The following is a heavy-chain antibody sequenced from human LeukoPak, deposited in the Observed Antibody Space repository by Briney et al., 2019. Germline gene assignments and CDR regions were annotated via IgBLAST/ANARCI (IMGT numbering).Heavy chain of an antibody. V-gene: IGHV4-59*01. CDR3: AGDMGGWLQFAL. CDR2: ISYSGST. CDR1: GGSISSYS. D-gene: IGHD5-24*01. Sequence: SETLSLTCTVSGGSISSYSWSWIRQPPGKGLEWIGYISYSGSTSYNPSLKSRVTISVGTSKIQFSLKLTSVTAADTAVYYCAGDMGGWLQFALWGQGTLVTVSS. J-gene: IGHJ4*02.